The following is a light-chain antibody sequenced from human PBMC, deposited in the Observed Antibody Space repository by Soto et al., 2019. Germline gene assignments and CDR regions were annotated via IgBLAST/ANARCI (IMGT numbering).Light chain of an antibody. CDR2: KAS. V-gene: IGKV1-5*03. Sequence: DIQMTQSPSTLSASVGDRVTITCRAGQSISSWLAWYQQKPGKAPKVLIYKASSLQSGVPSRFSGSGSGTEFTLTISSLQPDDFATYYCQQYNSNRATFGQGTKVEIK. J-gene: IGKJ1*01. CDR3: QQYNSNRAT. CDR1: QSISSW.